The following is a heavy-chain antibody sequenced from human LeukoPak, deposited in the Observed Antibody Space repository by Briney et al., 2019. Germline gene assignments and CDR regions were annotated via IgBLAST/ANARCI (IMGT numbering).Heavy chain of an antibody. D-gene: IGHD3-3*01. J-gene: IGHJ4*02. Sequence: GGSLRLSCAASGFTFSSYAMSWVRQAPGKGLEWVSAISGSGGSTYYADSVKGRFTISRDNSKNTLYLQMNSLRAEDTAVYYCAKDRRVSRTALRFLEWSPYFDYWGQGTLVTVS. CDR1: GFTFSSYA. CDR3: AKDRRVSRTALRFLEWSPYFDY. CDR2: ISGSGGST. V-gene: IGHV3-23*01.